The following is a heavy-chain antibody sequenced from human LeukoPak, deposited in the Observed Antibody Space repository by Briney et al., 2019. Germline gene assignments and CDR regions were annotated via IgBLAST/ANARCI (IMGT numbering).Heavy chain of an antibody. CDR1: GFTFSSYW. J-gene: IGHJ6*02. CDR3: ARAESSYYYYYGMDV. V-gene: IGHV3-21*01. CDR2: ISSSSSYI. D-gene: IGHD3-10*01. Sequence: AGSLRLSCAASGFTFSSYWMSWVRQAPGKGLEWVSSISSSSSYIYYADSVKGRFTISRDNAKNSLYLQMNSLGAEDTAVYYCARAESSYYYYYGMDVWGQGTTVTVSS.